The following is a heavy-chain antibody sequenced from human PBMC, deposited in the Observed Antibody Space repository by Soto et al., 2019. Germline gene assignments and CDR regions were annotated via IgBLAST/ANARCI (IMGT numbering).Heavy chain of an antibody. Sequence: LETLSLTCTVSGGSISSYDWSWIRQPPGKGLEWTGYIYYSGSTNYNPSLKSRVTISVDTSKNQFSLKLSSVTAADTAVYYCARHPDGYNPRGFFYYYGMDVWGQGTTVTVSS. CDR1: GGSISSYD. V-gene: IGHV4-59*08. CDR2: IYYSGST. J-gene: IGHJ6*02. CDR3: ARHPDGYNPRGFFYYYGMDV. D-gene: IGHD5-12*01.